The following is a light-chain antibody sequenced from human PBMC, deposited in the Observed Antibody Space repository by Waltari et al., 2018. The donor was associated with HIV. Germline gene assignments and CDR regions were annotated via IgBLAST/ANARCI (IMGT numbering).Light chain of an antibody. J-gene: IGLJ3*02. CDR1: SSNIGSNY. CDR3: AVWYDRLCGWV. Sequence: QSVLTQPPSASGTPGQRVTIPWSVSSSNIGSNYVYWYQQIPGTAPKLLIYRNNHRPSGVPARFSGSNSCTSASLAISGLRSEDEADYYCAVWYDRLCGWVFGGGTQLTVL. V-gene: IGLV1-47*01. CDR2: RNN.